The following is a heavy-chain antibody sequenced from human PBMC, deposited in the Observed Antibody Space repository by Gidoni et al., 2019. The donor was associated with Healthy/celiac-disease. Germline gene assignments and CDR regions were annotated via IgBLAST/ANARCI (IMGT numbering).Heavy chain of an antibody. CDR3: AKGAAAAGYTYYYYGMDV. Sequence: EVQLVESGGGLVQPGRSLRLSCAASGFTFDAYAMHWVRQAPGKGLEWVSGISWNSGSIGYADSVKGRFTISRDNAKNSLYLQMNSLRAEDTALYYCAKGAAAAGYTYYYYGMDVWGQGTTVTVSS. CDR1: GFTFDAYA. V-gene: IGHV3-9*01. J-gene: IGHJ6*02. D-gene: IGHD6-13*01. CDR2: ISWNSGSI.